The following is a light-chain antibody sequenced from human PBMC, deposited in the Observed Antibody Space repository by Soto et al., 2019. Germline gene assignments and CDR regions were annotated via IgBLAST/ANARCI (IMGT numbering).Light chain of an antibody. V-gene: IGKV3-15*01. J-gene: IGKJ1*01. CDR3: QQYNNWPV. Sequence: IVLTQSPGPLSLSPGERATLSCRASQSVSSNYSAWYQHKPGQAPRLLIYGASTRATGIPARFSGSGSGTEFTLTISSLQSEDFAVYYCQQYNNWPVFGQGTKVDIK. CDR2: GAS. CDR1: QSVSSN.